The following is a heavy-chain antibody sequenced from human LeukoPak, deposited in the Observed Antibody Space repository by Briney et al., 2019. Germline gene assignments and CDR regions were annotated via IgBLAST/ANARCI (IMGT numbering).Heavy chain of an antibody. V-gene: IGHV3-23*01. Sequence: GGSLRLSCEASGFTFGRSAMTWVRQTPGMGLEWFSSISSSGNTYYADSVKGRFTISRDNSKNLVNLQMNSLRAEDTAIYYCVKGRMSEDGLDFWGQGSLVTVSS. CDR1: GFTFGRSA. CDR2: ISSSGNT. J-gene: IGHJ4*02. CDR3: VKGRMSEDGLDF. D-gene: IGHD5-24*01.